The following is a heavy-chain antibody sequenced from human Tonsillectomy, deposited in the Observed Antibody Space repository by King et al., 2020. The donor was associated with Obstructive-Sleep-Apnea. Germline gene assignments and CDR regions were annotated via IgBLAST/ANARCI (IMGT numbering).Heavy chain of an antibody. J-gene: IGHJ3*02. CDR1: GYTFPSYY. CDR2: IEPSGDT. Sequence: QLVQSGAEVEKPGASVKVFCKASGYTFPSYYMHWARQAPGQGLEWVGMIEPSGDTNYAQVFQGRVTLTRNTSTSTLYMELTSLRFEDTAMYYCAREGNDAFDIWGQGTMVTVSS. CDR3: AREGNDAFDI. V-gene: IGHV1-46*01.